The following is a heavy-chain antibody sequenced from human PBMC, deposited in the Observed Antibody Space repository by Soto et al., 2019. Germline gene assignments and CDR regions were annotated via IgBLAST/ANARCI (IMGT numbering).Heavy chain of an antibody. Sequence: PAWSPGLSCAASGFTFSDYYMSWIRQAPGKGLEWVSYISSSSSYTNYADSVKGRFTISRDNAKNSLYLQMNSLRAEDTAVYYCATTSYGDWTWFDPWGQGTLVTVSS. V-gene: IGHV3-11*06. J-gene: IGHJ5*02. D-gene: IGHD4-17*01. CDR1: GFTFSDYY. CDR2: ISSSSSYT. CDR3: ATTSYGDWTWFDP.